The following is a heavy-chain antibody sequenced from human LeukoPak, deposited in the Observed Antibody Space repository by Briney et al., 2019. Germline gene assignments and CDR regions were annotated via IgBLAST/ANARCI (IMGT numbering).Heavy chain of an antibody. Sequence: SETLSLTCTVSGCSISSYYWRWIRQPPGKGLEWIGHIYYSGSTNYNPSLKNRVTISVDTFKNQFSLKLSSVTAADTAVYYCARLGSGYDFDYWGQGTLVTVSS. CDR3: ARLGSGYDFDY. D-gene: IGHD5-12*01. CDR1: GCSISSYY. V-gene: IGHV4-59*08. CDR2: IYYSGST. J-gene: IGHJ4*02.